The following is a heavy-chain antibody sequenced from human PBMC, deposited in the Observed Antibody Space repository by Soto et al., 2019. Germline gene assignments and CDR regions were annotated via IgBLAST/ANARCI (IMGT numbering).Heavy chain of an antibody. CDR1: GGSISSSSYY. V-gene: IGHV4-39*01. D-gene: IGHD3-9*01. J-gene: IGHJ4*02. Sequence: SETLSLTCTVSGGSISSSSYYWGWIRQPPGKGLEWIGSIYYSGSTYYNPSLKSRVTISVDTSKNQFSLKLSSVTAADTAVYYCANAPYYDILTGYYTGYWGQGTLVTVS. CDR2: IYYSGST. CDR3: ANAPYYDILTGYYTGY.